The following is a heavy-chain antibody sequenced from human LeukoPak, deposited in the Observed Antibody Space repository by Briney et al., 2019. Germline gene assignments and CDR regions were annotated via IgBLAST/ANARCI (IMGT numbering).Heavy chain of an antibody. Sequence: GGSLRLSCAASGFTFDDYGMSWVRQAPGKGLEWVSVINWNGGSTGYADSVKGRFTISRDNAKNSLYLQMNSLRAEDTALYYCARAHDSSGTDAFDIWRQGTMVTVSS. J-gene: IGHJ3*02. D-gene: IGHD3-22*01. CDR2: INWNGGST. CDR3: ARAHDSSGTDAFDI. CDR1: GFTFDDYG. V-gene: IGHV3-20*04.